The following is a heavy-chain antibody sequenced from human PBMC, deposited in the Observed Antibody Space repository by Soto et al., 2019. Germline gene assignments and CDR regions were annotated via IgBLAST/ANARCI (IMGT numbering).Heavy chain of an antibody. CDR3: ARVSVDVPE. V-gene: IGHV1-2*01. CDR1: GPTFIAYY. J-gene: IGHJ4*02. Sequence: QLVQSGAEVKKPGASVRVSCETSGPTFIAYYLHWVRQAPGQGLAWMGWIDPKSGGTTYEQKFLGRVHSTRDTSINKAYMDLNRLTSDDTVIYYCARVSVDVPEWGQGTLITVSS. D-gene: IGHD5-12*01. CDR2: IDPKSGGT.